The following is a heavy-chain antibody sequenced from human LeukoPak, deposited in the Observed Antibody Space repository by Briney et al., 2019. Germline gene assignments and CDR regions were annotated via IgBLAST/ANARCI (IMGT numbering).Heavy chain of an antibody. CDR1: GFTYDNYA. CDR2: ISGSGGST. J-gene: IGHJ4*02. CDR3: ARGPREYFDY. V-gene: IGHV3-23*01. Sequence: PGGSLRLSCAASGFTYDNYAMNWVRQAPGKGLEWVSSISGSGGSTYYADSVKGRFTISRDNSKNTLYLQMNSLRAEDTAVYYCARGPREYFDYWGQGTLVTVSS.